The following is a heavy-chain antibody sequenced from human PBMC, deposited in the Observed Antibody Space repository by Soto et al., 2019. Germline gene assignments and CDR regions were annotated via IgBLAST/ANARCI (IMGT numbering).Heavy chain of an antibody. Sequence: QVQLAQSGAEERKPGASVKVSCEATGYTFTAYALHWVRQAPGQRLERMGWIKPANGNTKYSQRFQGRLTITSDTSANTMYMELSSLTSEDTAMYYCTRSAISPYGGLIGPFDYWGQGNLVAVSS. J-gene: IGHJ4*02. CDR3: TRSAISPYGGLIGPFDY. CDR1: GYTFTAYA. D-gene: IGHD3-16*02. V-gene: IGHV1-3*05. CDR2: IKPANGNT.